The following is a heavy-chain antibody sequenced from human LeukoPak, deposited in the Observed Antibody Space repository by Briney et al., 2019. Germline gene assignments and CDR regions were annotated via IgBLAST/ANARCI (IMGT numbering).Heavy chain of an antibody. D-gene: IGHD4-11*01. CDR2: IYYSGST. Sequence: SETLSLTCTVSGGSISSYYLSWIRQPPGKGLEWIGYIYYSGSTNYNPSLKSRVTISVDTSKNQFSLKLSSVTAADTAVYYCARSQRGYSIVPSPYGSFDYWGQGTLVTVSS. CDR1: GGSISSYY. J-gene: IGHJ4*02. CDR3: ARSQRGYSIVPSPYGSFDY. V-gene: IGHV4-59*01.